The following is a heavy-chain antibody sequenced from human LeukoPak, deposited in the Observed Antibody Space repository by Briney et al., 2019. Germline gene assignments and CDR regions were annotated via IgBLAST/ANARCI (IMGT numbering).Heavy chain of an antibody. CDR1: GGSISSSGYY. Sequence: SETLSLTCGVSGGSISSSGYYWSWIRQPPGKGLEWIGEINHSGSTNYNPSLKSRVTISVDTSKNQFSLKLSSVTAADTAVYYCARGGLAAAGNNWFDPWGQGTLVTVSS. V-gene: IGHV4-34*01. CDR3: ARGGLAAAGNNWFDP. J-gene: IGHJ5*02. CDR2: INHSGST. D-gene: IGHD6-13*01.